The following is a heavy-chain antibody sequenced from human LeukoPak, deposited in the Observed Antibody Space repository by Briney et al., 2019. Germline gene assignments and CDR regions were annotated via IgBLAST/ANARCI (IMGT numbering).Heavy chain of an antibody. Sequence: PGGSLRLSCAASGSTFSNYAMSWVRQAPGKGLEWVSTISGSGGSTYYADSVKGRFTISRDNSKNTLYLQMNSLRAEDTAVYYCAKLGSYYTFDYWGQGTLVTVSS. CDR1: GSTFSNYA. J-gene: IGHJ4*02. D-gene: IGHD1-26*01. CDR3: AKLGSYYTFDY. CDR2: ISGSGGST. V-gene: IGHV3-23*01.